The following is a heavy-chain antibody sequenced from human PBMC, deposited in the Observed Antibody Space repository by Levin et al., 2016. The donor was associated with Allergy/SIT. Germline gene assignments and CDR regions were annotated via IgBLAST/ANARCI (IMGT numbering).Heavy chain of an antibody. CDR3: TSLGAGYCSGASCWTFDY. J-gene: IGHJ4*02. CDR2: ISATGSDI. V-gene: IGHV3-11*04. Sequence: WIRQPPGKGLEWVSSISATGSDIYYVDSVKGRFTISRDNAENSLHLQMNSLRADDTAVYYCTSLGAGYCSGASCWTFDYWGQGTLVTVSS. D-gene: IGHD2-15*01.